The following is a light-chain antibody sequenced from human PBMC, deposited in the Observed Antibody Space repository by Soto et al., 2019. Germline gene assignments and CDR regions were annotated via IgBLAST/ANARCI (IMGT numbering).Light chain of an antibody. CDR2: EGS. V-gene: IGLV2-23*01. CDR1: IRDGGCYNL. Sequence: QSAVTQPASVSGSPGQSITISCTGTIRDGGCYNLVSWYQQHPGKAPKLMIYEGSKRPSGVSNRFSGSKSGNTASLPISGLQAEDEADYYCCSYAGNSLYVFGTGTKVTVL. J-gene: IGLJ1*01. CDR3: CSYAGNSLYV.